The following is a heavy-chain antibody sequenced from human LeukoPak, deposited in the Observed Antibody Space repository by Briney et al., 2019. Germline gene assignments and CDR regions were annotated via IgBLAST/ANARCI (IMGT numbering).Heavy chain of an antibody. Sequence: KPSETLSLTCTVSGDSISSSSYYWGWIRQPPGKGLEWIGTIYYGGSTYYNPSLKSRVTISVDTSKNQFSLKLSSVTAANTAVYFCAGVRGIISRNWFDPWGHGTLVTVSS. CDR3: AGVRGIISRNWFDP. J-gene: IGHJ5*02. CDR2: IYYGGST. V-gene: IGHV4-39*01. CDR1: GDSISSSSYY. D-gene: IGHD3-10*01.